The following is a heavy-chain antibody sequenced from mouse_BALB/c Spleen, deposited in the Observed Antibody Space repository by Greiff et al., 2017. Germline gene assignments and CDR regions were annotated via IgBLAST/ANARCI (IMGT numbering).Heavy chain of an antibody. Sequence: QVQLQQPGADLVKPGASVKLSCKASGYTFTSYWMHWVKLRPGQGFEWIGEINPSNGYTEYNQKFKDKATLTADKSSSTAYMQLSSLTSEDSAVYYCATHYYGSSSMDYWGQGTSVTVSS. CDR2: INPSNGYT. D-gene: IGHD1-1*01. CDR3: ATHYYGSSSMDY. V-gene: IGHV1S81*02. CDR1: GYTFTSYW. J-gene: IGHJ4*01.